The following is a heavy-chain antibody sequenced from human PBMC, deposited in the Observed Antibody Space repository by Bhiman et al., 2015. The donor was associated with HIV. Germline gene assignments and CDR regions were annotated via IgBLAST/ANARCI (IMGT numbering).Heavy chain of an antibody. CDR3: AKDKFTIAARRGFRRPRRYAFDI. J-gene: IGHJ3*02. V-gene: IGHV3-9*01. CDR1: GFTFDDYA. CDR2: ISWNSGSI. D-gene: IGHD6-6*01. Sequence: EVQLVESGGGLVQPGRSLRLSCAASGFTFDDYAMHWVRQAPGKGLEWVSGISWNSGSIGYADSVKGRFTISRDNAKNSLYLQMNSLRAEDTALYYCAKDKFTIAARRGFRRPRRYAFDIWGQGTMVTVSS.